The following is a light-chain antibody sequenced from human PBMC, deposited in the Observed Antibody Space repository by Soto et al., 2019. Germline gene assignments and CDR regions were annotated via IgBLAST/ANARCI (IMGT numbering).Light chain of an antibody. V-gene: IGKV3-11*01. CDR1: QSVRRY. CDR3: QQRSNWPVT. CDR2: DAS. J-gene: IGKJ1*01. Sequence: EIVLTQSPATLSLSPGERATLSCRASQSVRRYLAWYQQKPGQTPRLLIYDASNRATDIPARFSGSGSGTDFTLTISRVEPEDFAVYYCQQRSNWPVTFGQGTRVEIK.